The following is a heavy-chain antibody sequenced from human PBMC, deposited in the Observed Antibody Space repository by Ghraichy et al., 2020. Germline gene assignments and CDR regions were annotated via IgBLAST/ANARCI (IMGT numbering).Heavy chain of an antibody. Sequence: SETLSLTCTVSGGSISGYYWGWIRQAPGRGLEWIGYIYYSGSINYNPSLKSRVTISVDTSKNQFSLKLSSVTAADTAVYYCARVYCSGGCYDLFDYWGQGTLVTVSS. CDR3: ARVYCSGGCYDLFDY. V-gene: IGHV4-59*01. CDR2: IYYSGSI. J-gene: IGHJ4*02. CDR1: GGSISGYY. D-gene: IGHD2-21*02.